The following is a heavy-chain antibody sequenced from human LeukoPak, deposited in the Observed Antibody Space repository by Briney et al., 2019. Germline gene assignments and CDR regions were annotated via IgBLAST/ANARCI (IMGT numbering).Heavy chain of an antibody. J-gene: IGHJ4*02. V-gene: IGHV4-30-4*01. CDR1: AGSISSGDYY. CDR2: IYYSGST. D-gene: IGHD2-15*01. CDR3: ARVVVAATIFARSYYFDY. Sequence: SQTLSLTCTVSAGSISSGDYYWGWIRQPPWKGLEWIGYIYYSGSTYYNPSLKSRVTISVDTSKNQFSLKLSSVTAAATAVYYCARVVVAATIFARSYYFDYWGQGTLVTVSS.